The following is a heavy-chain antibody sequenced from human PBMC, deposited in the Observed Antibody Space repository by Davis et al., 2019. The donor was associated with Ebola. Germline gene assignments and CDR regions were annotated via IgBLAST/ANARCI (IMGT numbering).Heavy chain of an antibody. CDR2: IYYSGST. CDR1: GGSISSYY. Sequence: SETLSLTCTVSGGSISSYYWGWIRQPPGKGLEWIGSIYYSGSTYYNPSLKSRVTISVDTSKNQFSLKLSSVTAADTAVYYCARHLRRGSYSGWFDPWGQGTLVTVSS. CDR3: ARHLRRGSYSGWFDP. J-gene: IGHJ5*02. V-gene: IGHV4-39*01. D-gene: IGHD1-26*01.